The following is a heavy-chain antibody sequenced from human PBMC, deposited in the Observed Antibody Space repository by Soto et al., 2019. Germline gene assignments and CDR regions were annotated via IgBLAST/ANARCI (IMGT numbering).Heavy chain of an antibody. J-gene: IGHJ6*03. V-gene: IGHV1-18*01. CDR3: ARRGGYDDRDYYYYYMDV. CDR1: GYTFTSYG. Sequence: ASVKVSCKASGYTFTSYGISWVRQAPGQGLEWMGWISAYNGNTNYAQKLQGRVTMTTDTSTSTAYMELRSLRSDDTAVYYCARRGGYDDRDYYYYYMDVWGKGTTVTVSS. D-gene: IGHD5-12*01. CDR2: ISAYNGNT.